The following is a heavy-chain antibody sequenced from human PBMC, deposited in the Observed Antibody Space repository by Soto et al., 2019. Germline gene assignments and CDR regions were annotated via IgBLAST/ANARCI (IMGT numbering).Heavy chain of an antibody. D-gene: IGHD6-13*01. CDR1: GGTFSSYT. Sequence: GASVKVSCKASGGTFSSYTISWVRQAPGQGLEWMGRIIPILGIANYAQKFQGRVTITADKSTSTAYMELSSLRSEDTAVYYCARERAYSSSCLDYWGQGTLVTVSS. V-gene: IGHV1-69*04. CDR2: IIPILGIA. CDR3: ARERAYSSSCLDY. J-gene: IGHJ4*02.